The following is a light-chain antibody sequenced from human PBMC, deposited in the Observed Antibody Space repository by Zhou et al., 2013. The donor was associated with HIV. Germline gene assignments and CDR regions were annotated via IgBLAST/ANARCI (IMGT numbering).Light chain of an antibody. CDR3: CSYAGSTTPVV. V-gene: IGLV2-23*02. CDR1: SSDVGSYNL. J-gene: IGLJ2*01. Sequence: QSALTQPASVSGSPGQSITISCTGTSSDVGSYNLVSWYQQHPGKAPKLIIYEVSERPSGVSNHFPGSKSGNTASLTISGLQAEDEADYYCCSYAGSTTPVVFGGGTKLTVL. CDR2: EVS.